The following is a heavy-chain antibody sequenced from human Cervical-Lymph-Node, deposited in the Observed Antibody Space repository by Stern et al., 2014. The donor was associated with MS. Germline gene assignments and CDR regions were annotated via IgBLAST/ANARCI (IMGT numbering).Heavy chain of an antibody. D-gene: IGHD5-18*01. Sequence: QVQLVESGPGLVKPSQTLSLTCTLSGGSVSSGSSYWSWIRQPAGKGLEWIGRIHPRGDAFYTPSLKSRVTIPLDTSKNQISLKLNSVTAADTAVYYCASGYRFFESWGQGTLVTVSS. CDR1: GGSVSSGSSY. CDR3: ASGYRFFES. V-gene: IGHV4-61*02. CDR2: IHPRGDA. J-gene: IGHJ4*02.